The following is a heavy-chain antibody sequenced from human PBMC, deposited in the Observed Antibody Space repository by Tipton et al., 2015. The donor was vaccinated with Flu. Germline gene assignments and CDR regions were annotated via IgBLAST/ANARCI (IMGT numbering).Heavy chain of an antibody. D-gene: IGHD3-10*01. CDR2: IYSSGCT. Sequence: TLSLTCTFSGGSISSYYWSWLRQPPGKGLEWIGYIYSSGCTNYHPSLKRRVTISVDTSTNQFSLKLSSVTAADTAVYYCARQDPSPLRGFRVDYWGQGTLVTVSS. J-gene: IGHJ4*02. CDR1: GGSISSYY. CDR3: ARQDPSPLRGFRVDY. V-gene: IGHV4-59*08.